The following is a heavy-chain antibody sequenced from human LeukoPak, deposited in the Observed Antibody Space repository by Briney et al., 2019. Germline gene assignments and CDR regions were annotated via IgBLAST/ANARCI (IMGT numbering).Heavy chain of an antibody. V-gene: IGHV1-3*03. D-gene: IGHD3-9*01. Sequence: ASVKVSCKASGYTFTGYYMHWVRQAPGQRLEWMGWINAGNGNTKYSQEFQGRVTITRDTSASTAYMELSSLRSEDMAVYYCARGGEYYDILTGFLFDYWGQGTLVTVSS. CDR2: INAGNGNT. CDR3: ARGGEYYDILTGFLFDY. CDR1: GYTFTGYY. J-gene: IGHJ4*02.